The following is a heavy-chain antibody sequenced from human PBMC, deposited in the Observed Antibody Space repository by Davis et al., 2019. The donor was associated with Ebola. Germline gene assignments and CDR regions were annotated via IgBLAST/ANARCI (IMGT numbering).Heavy chain of an antibody. V-gene: IGHV3-9*01. CDR3: ARATHFDY. J-gene: IGHJ4*02. Sequence: SLKISCAASGFTFDDYAMHWVRQAPGKGLEWVSGISWNSGSIGYADSVKGRFTISRDKSKNTLYLQMNSLRAEDTAVYYCARATHFDYWGQGTLVTVSS. CDR2: ISWNSGSI. CDR1: GFTFDDYA.